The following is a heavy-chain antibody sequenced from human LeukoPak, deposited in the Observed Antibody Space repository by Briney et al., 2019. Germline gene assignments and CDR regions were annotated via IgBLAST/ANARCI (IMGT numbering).Heavy chain of an antibody. D-gene: IGHD4-17*01. CDR2: IIPIFGTA. V-gene: IGHV1-69*01. CDR3: ARDGPYGDRTFDY. J-gene: IGHJ4*02. Sequence: GASVKVSCKASGGTFSSYAISWVRQAPGQGLEWMGGIIPIFGTANYAQKFQGRVTITADESMSTAYMELSSLRSEDTAVYYCARDGPYGDRTFDYWGQGTLVTVSS. CDR1: GGTFSSYA.